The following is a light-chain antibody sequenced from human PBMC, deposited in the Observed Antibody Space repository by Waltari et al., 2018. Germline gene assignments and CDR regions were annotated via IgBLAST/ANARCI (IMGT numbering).Light chain of an antibody. CDR2: DVS. CDR1: SSDIGTFNL. Sequence: QSALTQPASVSGSPGQSISISCIGTSSDIGTFNLFSWYLPYPGTAPKLLIYDVSQRPAGVSNRFSGSKSGNPASLTISGLQAEDEAIYYCCSYAGSRTWVFGGGAKLTVL. J-gene: IGLJ3*02. V-gene: IGLV2-23*02. CDR3: CSYAGSRTWV.